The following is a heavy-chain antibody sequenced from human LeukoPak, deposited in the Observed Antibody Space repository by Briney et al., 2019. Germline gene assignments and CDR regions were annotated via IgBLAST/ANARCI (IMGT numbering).Heavy chain of an antibody. CDR3: ARGYIHSGSYFDY. V-gene: IGHV4-39*07. Sequence: SETLSLTCTVSGGSISGSNYYWAWIRQPPGKTLEWIGSAYYSGSTNYNPSLKSRVTISVDTSKNQFSLKLSSVTAADTAVYYCARGYIHSGSYFDYWGQGTLVTVSS. CDR2: AYYSGST. CDR1: GGSISGSNYY. J-gene: IGHJ4*02. D-gene: IGHD1-26*01.